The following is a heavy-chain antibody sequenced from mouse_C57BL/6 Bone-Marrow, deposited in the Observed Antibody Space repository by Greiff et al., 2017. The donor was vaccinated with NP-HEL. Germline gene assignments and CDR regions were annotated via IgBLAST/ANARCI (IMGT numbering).Heavy chain of an antibody. CDR1: GYTFTSYG. CDR3: ARGDYGHAMDY. V-gene: IGHV1-81*01. J-gene: IGHJ4*01. Sequence: VQLQQSGAELARPGASVKLSCKASGYTFTSYGISWVKQRTGQGLEWIGEIYPRSGNTYYNEKVKGKATLTADKSSSTAYMELRSLTSEDSAVYFCARGDYGHAMDYWGQGTSVTVSS. D-gene: IGHD1-1*01. CDR2: IYPRSGNT.